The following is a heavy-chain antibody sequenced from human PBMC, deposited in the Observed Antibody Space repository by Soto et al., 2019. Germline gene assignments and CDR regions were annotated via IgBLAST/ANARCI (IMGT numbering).Heavy chain of an antibody. V-gene: IGHV1-8*01. CDR1: GYTFTSYD. Sequence: ASVKVSCKASGYTFTSYDINWVRQATGQGLEWMGWMNPNSGNTGYAQKFQGRVTMTRNTSISTAYMELSSLRSEDTAVYYCARAHIVLVVADVGYYMDVWGKGTTVTVSS. J-gene: IGHJ6*03. D-gene: IGHD2-15*01. CDR3: ARAHIVLVVADVGYYMDV. CDR2: MNPNSGNT.